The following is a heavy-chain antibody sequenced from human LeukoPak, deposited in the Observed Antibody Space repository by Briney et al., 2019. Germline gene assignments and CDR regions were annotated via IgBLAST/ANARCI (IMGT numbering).Heavy chain of an antibody. CDR2: ISAYNGNT. CDR1: GYTFTSYG. Sequence: ASVKVSCKASGYTFTSYGISWVRQAPGQGLEWMGWISAYNGNTNYAQKLQGRVTMTRDTSTSTVYMELSSLRSEDTAVYYCAREGSGITFKDWGQGTLVTVSS. V-gene: IGHV1-18*01. J-gene: IGHJ4*02. CDR3: AREGSGITFKD. D-gene: IGHD3-16*01.